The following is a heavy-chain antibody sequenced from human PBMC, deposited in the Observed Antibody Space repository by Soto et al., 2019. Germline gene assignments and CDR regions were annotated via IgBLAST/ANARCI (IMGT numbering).Heavy chain of an antibody. CDR2: ISAYNGNT. CDR3: ARDLGAQIVVY. D-gene: IGHD1-26*01. CDR1: GYTFTSYG. V-gene: IGHV1-18*01. Sequence: QVQLVQSGAEVKKPGASVKVSCKASGYTFTSYGISWLRQAPGQGLEWMGWISAYNGNTKYAQKLQGRASMTTDTSTSTAYMELRSLSSDDTAGYYCARDLGAQIVVYWGQGTLVTVSS. J-gene: IGHJ4*02.